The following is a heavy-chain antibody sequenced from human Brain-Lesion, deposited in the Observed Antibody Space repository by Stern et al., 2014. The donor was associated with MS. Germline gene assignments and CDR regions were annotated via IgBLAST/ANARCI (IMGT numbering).Heavy chain of an antibody. D-gene: IGHD1-26*01. V-gene: IGHV1-45*02. CDR1: EYTFTYRY. CDR3: AQSGNYDWYFDL. Sequence: QMQLVQSGAEVRKPGSSVNVSCKASEYTFTYRYLHWVRQAPGQALEWMGWIPPFNGNTLYAQKFQDRVTITADRSLSTAYMELSSLRSEDTAMYFCAQSGNYDWYFDLWGRGTLVTVSS. CDR2: IPPFNGNT. J-gene: IGHJ2*01.